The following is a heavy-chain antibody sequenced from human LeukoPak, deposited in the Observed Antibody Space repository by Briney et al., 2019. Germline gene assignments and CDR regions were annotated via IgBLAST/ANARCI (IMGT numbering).Heavy chain of an antibody. CDR3: ARVAYSYGPIDY. J-gene: IGHJ4*02. V-gene: IGHV3-33*01. Sequence: PGGSLRLSCAASGFTFSDYGMHWVRQAPGKGLEWVAVIWYDGSNKYYADSVEGRFTVSRDNSKYTLNLQMNSLRAEDTAVYYCARVAYSYGPIDYWGQGTLVTVSS. CDR2: IWYDGSNK. D-gene: IGHD5-18*01. CDR1: GFTFSDYG.